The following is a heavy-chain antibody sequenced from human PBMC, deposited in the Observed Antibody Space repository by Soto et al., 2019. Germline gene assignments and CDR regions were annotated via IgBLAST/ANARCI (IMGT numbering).Heavy chain of an antibody. J-gene: IGHJ6*02. CDR1: GFTFDDYA. Sequence: PGGSLRLSCAASGFTFDDYAMHWVRQAPGQGLEWVSGISWNSGSIGYADSVKGRFTIARDNAKNSLYLQMNSLRAEDTALYYCAKGWERFVPYGMDVWGQGTTVTVSS. CDR2: ISWNSGSI. CDR3: AKGWERFVPYGMDV. V-gene: IGHV3-9*01. D-gene: IGHD1-26*01.